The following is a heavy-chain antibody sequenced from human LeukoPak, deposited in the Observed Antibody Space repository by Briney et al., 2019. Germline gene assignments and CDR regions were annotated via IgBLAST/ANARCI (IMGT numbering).Heavy chain of an antibody. J-gene: IGHJ6*04. CDR3: ARSSVDV. CDR1: GFTFSNYW. CDR2: IKQDGSEK. D-gene: IGHD6-6*01. V-gene: IGHV3-7*01. Sequence: AGGSLRLSCVASGFTFSNYWMSWVRQAPGKGLEWVANIKQDGSEKYYVDSVKGRFTISRDNAKNSLYLQMNSLRAEDTAVYYCARSSVDVWGKGTTVTVSS.